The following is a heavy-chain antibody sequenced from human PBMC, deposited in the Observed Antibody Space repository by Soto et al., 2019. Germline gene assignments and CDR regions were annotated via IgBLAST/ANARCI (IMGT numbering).Heavy chain of an antibody. V-gene: IGHV1-2*02. Sequence: QVQLVQSGAEVKKPGASVKVSCKASGYTFTGYYMHWVRQAPGQGLEWMGWINPNSGGTNYAQKFQGRVTMTRDTALSTAYMELSSLRPDDTAVYYFARGDPHLYAGCDYWGQGTQVTVPS. J-gene: IGHJ4*01. CDR1: GYTFTGYY. CDR2: INPNSGGT. D-gene: IGHD3-16*01. CDR3: ARGDPHLYAGCDY.